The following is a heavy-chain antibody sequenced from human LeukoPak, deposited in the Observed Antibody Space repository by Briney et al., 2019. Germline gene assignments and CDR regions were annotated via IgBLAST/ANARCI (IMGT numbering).Heavy chain of an antibody. J-gene: IGHJ4*02. Sequence: ASVKVSCKASGGTFSSYAISWVRQAPGQGLEWMGGIIPIFGTANYAQKFQGRVTITADESTSTAYMELSSLRSEDTAVYYCARNPTVTTGFDYWGQGTLVTVSS. CDR1: GGTFSSYA. D-gene: IGHD4-11*01. CDR2: IIPIFGTA. CDR3: ARNPTVTTGFDY. V-gene: IGHV1-69*13.